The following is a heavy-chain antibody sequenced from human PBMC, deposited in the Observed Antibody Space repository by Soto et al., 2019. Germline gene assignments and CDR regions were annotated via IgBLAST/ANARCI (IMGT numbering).Heavy chain of an antibody. Sequence: EVQLVESGGGLIQPGGSLRLSCAASGFTVSSNYMSWVRQAPGKGLEWVSVIYSGGSTYYADSVKGRFTISRDNSKTAVYLQMNSLRAEATAVYYCARNYFDSGGGFDYWGQGTLATVSS. J-gene: IGHJ4*02. V-gene: IGHV3-53*01. D-gene: IGHD3-22*01. CDR3: ARNYFDSGGGFDY. CDR1: GFTVSSNY. CDR2: IYSGGST.